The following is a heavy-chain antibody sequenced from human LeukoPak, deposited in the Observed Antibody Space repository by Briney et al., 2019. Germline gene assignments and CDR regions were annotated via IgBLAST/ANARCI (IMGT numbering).Heavy chain of an antibody. CDR2: SSAYNGNT. D-gene: IGHD2-2*01. V-gene: IGHV1-18*01. J-gene: IGHJ4*02. Sequence: ASVKVSCKASGYTFTSYGISWVRQAPGQGLEWMGWSSAYNGNTNYAQKLQGRVTMTTDTSTSTAYMELRSLRSDDTAVYYCARDSVGYCSSTNCPWDYWGQGTLVTVSS. CDR3: ARDSVGYCSSTNCPWDY. CDR1: GYTFTSYG.